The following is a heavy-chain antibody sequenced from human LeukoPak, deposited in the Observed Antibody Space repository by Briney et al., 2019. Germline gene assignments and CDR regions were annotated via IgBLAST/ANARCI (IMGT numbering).Heavy chain of an antibody. J-gene: IGHJ4*02. V-gene: IGHV3-23*01. CDR1: GFTFSNYA. CDR2: ISASGGST. CDR3: AKDPLDY. Sequence: AGGSLRLSCVASGFTFSNYAMSWVRQAPGKGLEWVSLISASGGSTYYTDSMQGRFTVSRDNSKNILYLQIDSLRAEDTAVYYCAKDPLDYWGQGTLVTVSS.